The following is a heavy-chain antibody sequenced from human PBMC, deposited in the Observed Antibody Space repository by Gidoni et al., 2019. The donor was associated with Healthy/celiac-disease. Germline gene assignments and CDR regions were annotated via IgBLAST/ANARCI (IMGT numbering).Heavy chain of an antibody. CDR3: ARAGSYYDMLTGYSGPFDY. V-gene: IGHV1-2*02. J-gene: IGHJ4*02. CDR2: FNPNSGGT. Sequence: QLQLLQSGAEVKKPGASVKVSCKASGYTFTGYYMPWGRPAPGHGLEWRGWFNPNSGGTNYAQKFQGRVTMTRDTSISTAYMELSRLRSDDTAVYYCARAGSYYDMLTGYSGPFDYWGQGTLVTVSS. CDR1: GYTFTGYY. D-gene: IGHD3-9*01.